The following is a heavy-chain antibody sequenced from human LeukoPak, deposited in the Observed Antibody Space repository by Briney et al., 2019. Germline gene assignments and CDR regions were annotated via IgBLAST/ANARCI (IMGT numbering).Heavy chain of an antibody. D-gene: IGHD3-22*01. CDR2: INHSGST. V-gene: IGHV4-34*01. J-gene: IGHJ4*02. CDR1: GGSFSGYY. Sequence: PSETLSLTCAVYGGSFSGYYWSWIRQPPGKGLEWIGEINHSGSTNYNPSLKSRVNISVDTSKNQFSLKLSSVTAADTAVYYCARLGKYYYDSSGYGYWGQGTLVTVSS. CDR3: ARLGKYYYDSSGYGY.